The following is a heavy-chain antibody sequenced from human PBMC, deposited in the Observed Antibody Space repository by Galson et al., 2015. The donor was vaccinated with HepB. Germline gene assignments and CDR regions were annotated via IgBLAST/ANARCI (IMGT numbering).Heavy chain of an antibody. V-gene: IGHV3-11*06. CDR1: GFTFSDYY. CDR2: ISSSSSYT. CDR3: ARDRWGSGSFLDY. D-gene: IGHD1-26*01. J-gene: IGHJ4*02. Sequence: SLRLSCAAPGFTFSDYYMSWIRQAPGKGLEWVSYISSSSSYTNYADSVKGRFTISRDNAKNSLYLQMNSLRAEDTAVYYCARDRWGSGSFLDYWGQGTLVTVSS.